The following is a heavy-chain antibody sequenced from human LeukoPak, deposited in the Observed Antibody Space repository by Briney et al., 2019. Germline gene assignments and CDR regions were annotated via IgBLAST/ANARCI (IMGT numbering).Heavy chain of an antibody. CDR2: INTNTGNP. CDR1: GYTFTSYD. D-gene: IGHD2-15*01. V-gene: IGHV7-4-1*02. J-gene: IGHJ5*02. Sequence: GASVKVSCKASGYTFTSYDINWVRQAPGQGLEWMGWINTNTGNPTYAQGFTGRFVFSLDTSVSTAYPQISSLKAEDTAVYYCARGGNCSGGSCYSGWFDPGAREPWSPSPQ. CDR3: ARGGNCSGGSCYSGWFDP.